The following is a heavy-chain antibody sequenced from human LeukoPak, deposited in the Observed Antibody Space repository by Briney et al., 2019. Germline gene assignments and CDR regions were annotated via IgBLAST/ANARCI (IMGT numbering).Heavy chain of an antibody. Sequence: ESGPTLVNPTQTLTLTCTFSGFSLSTSGVGVGWIRQPPVKALEWLAVVYWDDVKRYSPSLKSRFTIAKDTSKNQVVLTMTNMDPVDTATYYCARAWYNWNDYFYYMDVWGKGTTVTVSS. J-gene: IGHJ6*03. CDR3: ARAWYNWNDYFYYMDV. V-gene: IGHV2-5*02. CDR1: GFSLSTSGVG. CDR2: VYWDDVK. D-gene: IGHD1-1*01.